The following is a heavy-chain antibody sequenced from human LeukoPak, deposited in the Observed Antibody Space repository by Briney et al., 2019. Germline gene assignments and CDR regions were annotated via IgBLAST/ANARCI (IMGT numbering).Heavy chain of an antibody. V-gene: IGHV3-23*01. Sequence: PGGSLRLSCAASGFTYSNYAMNWVRQAPGKGLEWVSVISGSGRSTYYADSVKGRFTISRDNAKNSLYLQMNSLRAEDTAVYYCAELGITMIGGVWGKGTTVTISS. CDR3: AELGITMIGGV. J-gene: IGHJ6*04. D-gene: IGHD3-10*02. CDR2: ISGSGRST. CDR1: GFTYSNYA.